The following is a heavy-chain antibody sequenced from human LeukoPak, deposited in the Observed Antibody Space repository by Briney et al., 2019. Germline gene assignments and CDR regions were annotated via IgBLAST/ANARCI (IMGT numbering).Heavy chain of an antibody. CDR1: GYTFTGYY. J-gene: IGHJ3*02. D-gene: IGHD1-1*01. CDR3: AREGVHAFDI. V-gene: IGHV1-8*03. Sequence: ASVKVSCKASGYTFTGYYMHWVRQAPGQGLEWMGWINPNSGNTGYAQKFQGRVTITRNTSISTAYMELSSLRSEDTAVYYCAREGVHAFDIWGQGTMVTVSS. CDR2: INPNSGNT.